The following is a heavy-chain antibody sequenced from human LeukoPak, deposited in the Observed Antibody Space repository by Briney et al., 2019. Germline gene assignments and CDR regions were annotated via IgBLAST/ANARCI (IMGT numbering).Heavy chain of an antibody. V-gene: IGHV3-48*03. CDR2: IGISGSTT. CDR3: ARDPAGSSWFDF. CDR1: GFTFSSYE. D-gene: IGHD6-13*01. J-gene: IGHJ4*02. Sequence: PGGSLRLSCAAFGFTFSSYEMNWVRQAPGKGLEWVSYIGISGSTTSYADSVKGRFTISRDNAKNSLYLQMNSLRAEDTALHYCARDPAGSSWFDFWGQGTLVTVSS.